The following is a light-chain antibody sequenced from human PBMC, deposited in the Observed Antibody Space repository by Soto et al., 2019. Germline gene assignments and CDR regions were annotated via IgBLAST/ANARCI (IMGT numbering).Light chain of an antibody. CDR3: QQLNSYPGPVT. Sequence: DIQLTQSPSFLSASVGDRVTITCRASQGISSYLAWYQQKPGKAPKLLIYAASTLQSGVPSRFSGSGSGTEFNLTISSLQPEDCATYYCQQLNSYPGPVTFGGGTKVEIK. V-gene: IGKV1-9*01. J-gene: IGKJ4*01. CDR2: AAS. CDR1: QGISSY.